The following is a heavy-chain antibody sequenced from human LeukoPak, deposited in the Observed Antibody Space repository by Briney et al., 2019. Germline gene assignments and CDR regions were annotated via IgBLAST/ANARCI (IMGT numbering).Heavy chain of an antibody. D-gene: IGHD3-10*01. Sequence: GGSLRLSCAASGFTFSSYSMSWVRQAPGKGLEWVSVILRGDDTNYVDSVKGRFTIFRDNSKNTLYLQMNSLTAEDTAVYYCARHVWFGEHNGHENWFDPWGQGTLVIVSS. CDR3: ARHVWFGEHNGHENWFDP. CDR1: GFTFSSYS. CDR2: ILRGDDT. V-gene: IGHV3-66*04. J-gene: IGHJ5*02.